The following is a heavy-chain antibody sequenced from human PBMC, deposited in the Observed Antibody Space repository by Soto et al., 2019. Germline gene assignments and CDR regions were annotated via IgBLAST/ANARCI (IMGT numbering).Heavy chain of an antibody. D-gene: IGHD2-21*02. CDR2: IYYSGST. CDR1: GGSISSYY. Sequence: SETLSLTCTVSGGSISSYYWSWIRQPPGKGLEWIGYIYYSGSTNYNPSLKSRVTISVDTSKNQFSLKLSSVTAADTAVYYCARHVVTTYFVSWFDPWGQGTLVTVPQ. J-gene: IGHJ5*02. CDR3: ARHVVTTYFVSWFDP. V-gene: IGHV4-59*08.